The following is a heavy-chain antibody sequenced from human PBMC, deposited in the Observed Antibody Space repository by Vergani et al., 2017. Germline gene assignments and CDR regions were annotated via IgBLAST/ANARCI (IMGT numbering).Heavy chain of an antibody. CDR1: GFTFSSYS. Sequence: VQLVESGGGLVKPGGSLRLSCAASGFTFSSYSMNWVRQAPGKGLEWVSSISSSSSYIYYADSVKGRFTISRDNSKNTLYLQMNSLRAEDTAVYYCARDPGDYWYFDLWGRGTLVTVSS. CDR3: ARDPGDYWYFDL. CDR2: ISSSSSYI. V-gene: IGHV3-21*01. D-gene: IGHD4-17*01. J-gene: IGHJ2*01.